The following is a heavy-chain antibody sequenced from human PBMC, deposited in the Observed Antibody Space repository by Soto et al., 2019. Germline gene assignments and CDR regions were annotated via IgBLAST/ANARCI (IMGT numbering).Heavy chain of an antibody. J-gene: IGHJ5*02. CDR1: GGSFSGYY. V-gene: IGHV4-34*01. D-gene: IGHD3-10*01. Sequence: SETLSLICAVYGGSFSGYYWSWIRQPPGKGLEWIGEINHSGSTNYNPSRKSRVTVSVDTSKNQFSLKLSSVTAADTAVYYCARNGVRGSRGVWFDPWGQGTLVTVSS. CDR3: ARNGVRGSRGVWFDP. CDR2: INHSGST.